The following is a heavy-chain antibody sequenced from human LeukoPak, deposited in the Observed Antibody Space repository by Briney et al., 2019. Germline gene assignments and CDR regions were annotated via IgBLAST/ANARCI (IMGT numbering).Heavy chain of an antibody. V-gene: IGHV4-4*07. J-gene: IGHJ4*02. CDR2: IYTSGST. D-gene: IGHD1-26*01. CDR1: GGSISSYY. CDR3: AREPPRVGATSYFDY. Sequence: PSETLSPTCTVSGGSISSYYWSWIRQPAGKGLEWIGRIYTSGSTNYNPSLKSRVTISVDKSKNQFSLKLSSVTAADTAVYYCAREPPRVGATSYFDYWGQGTLVTVSS.